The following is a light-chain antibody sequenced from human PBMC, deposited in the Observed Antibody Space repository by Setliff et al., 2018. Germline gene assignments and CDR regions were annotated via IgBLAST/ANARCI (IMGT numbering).Light chain of an antibody. CDR2: ADN. Sequence: QSVLTQPASVSGYPGQSITISCAGTSSDVGAYNYVSWCQQNPGKAPKLLIYADNNRPSGVSDRFSGSKSGNTASLTISGLQAEDEADYYCGSYARSSAPYVFGTGTKVTVL. CDR3: GSYARSSAPYV. J-gene: IGLJ1*01. V-gene: IGLV2-14*01. CDR1: SSDVGAYNY.